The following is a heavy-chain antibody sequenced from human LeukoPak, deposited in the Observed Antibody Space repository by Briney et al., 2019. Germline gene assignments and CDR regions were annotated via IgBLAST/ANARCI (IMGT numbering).Heavy chain of an antibody. Sequence: GGSLRLSCTVSGFTFGGYAVSWFRQAPGMGLEWVGFIRSKAYGGTTEYAASVKGRFTISRDDSKSIAYLQMNSLKTEDTAVYYCTRDKGRRDGYTSGPGRFDYWGQGTLVTVSS. CDR2: IRSKAYGGTT. D-gene: IGHD5-24*01. J-gene: IGHJ4*02. CDR1: GFTFGGYA. V-gene: IGHV3-49*03. CDR3: TRDKGRRDGYTSGPGRFDY.